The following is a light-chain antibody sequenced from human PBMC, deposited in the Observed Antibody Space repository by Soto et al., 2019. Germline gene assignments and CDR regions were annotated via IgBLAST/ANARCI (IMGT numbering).Light chain of an antibody. Sequence: DIVMTQSPDSLAVSLGEGATISCKSSQSVFLSFNNKKYFAWDQQKAGQPPKLHIYWASSRESGVSDRFSGSESETDFTLTISRLQRGGVSVYYCQQYYATPPTFGQGTKVEI. J-gene: IGKJ1*01. V-gene: IGKV4-1*01. CDR2: WAS. CDR1: QSVFLSFNNKKY. CDR3: QQYYATPPT.